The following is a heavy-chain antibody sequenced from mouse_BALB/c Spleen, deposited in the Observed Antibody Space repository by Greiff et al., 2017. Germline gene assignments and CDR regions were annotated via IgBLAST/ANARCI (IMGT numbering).Heavy chain of an antibody. V-gene: IGHV1S22*01. J-gene: IGHJ3*01. CDR1: GYTFTSYW. CDR2: IYPGSGST. CDR3: TRGGAWAY. Sequence: LQQPGSELVRPGASVKLSCNASGYTFTSYWMLWVKQRPGQGLEWLGNIYPGSGSTNYNEKFKSKATLTVDTSSSTAYMQLSSLTSEDSAVYFCTRGGAWAYWGQGTLVNVS.